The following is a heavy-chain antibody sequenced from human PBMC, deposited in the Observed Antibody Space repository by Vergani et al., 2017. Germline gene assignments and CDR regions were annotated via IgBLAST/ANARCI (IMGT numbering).Heavy chain of an antibody. D-gene: IGHD5-18*01. Sequence: EVQLVESGGGLVQPGGSLRLSCAASGFTFSSYWMHWVRQAPGKGLVWVSHINSDGSSTSYADSVKGRFTISRDNAKNTLYLQMNSLRAEDTAVYYCADSYGLRAFDIWGQGTMVTVSS. CDR1: GFTFSSYW. CDR2: INSDGSST. V-gene: IGHV3-74*01. J-gene: IGHJ3*02. CDR3: ADSYGLRAFDI.